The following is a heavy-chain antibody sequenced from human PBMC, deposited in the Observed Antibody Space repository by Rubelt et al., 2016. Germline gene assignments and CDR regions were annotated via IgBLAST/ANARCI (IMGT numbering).Heavy chain of an antibody. CDR3: ARAQQQLVGY. Sequence: KGLEWVAVIWYDGSNKYYADSVKGRFTISRDNSKNTLYLQMNSLRAEDTAVYYCARAQQQLVGYWGQGTLVTVSS. V-gene: IGHV3-33*01. CDR2: IWYDGSNK. D-gene: IGHD6-13*01. J-gene: IGHJ4*02.